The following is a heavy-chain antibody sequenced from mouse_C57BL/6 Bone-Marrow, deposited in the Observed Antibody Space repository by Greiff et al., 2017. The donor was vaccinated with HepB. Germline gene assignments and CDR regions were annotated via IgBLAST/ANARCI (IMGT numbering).Heavy chain of an antibody. D-gene: IGHD1-1*01. V-gene: IGHV1-69*01. CDR2: IDPSDSYT. J-gene: IGHJ2*01. Sequence: QVQLKQPGAELVMPGASVKLSCKASGYTFTSYWMHWVKQRPGQGLEWIGEIDPSDSYTNYNQKFKGKSTLTVDKSSSTAYMQLSSLTSEDSAVYYCARGTTTVVAYYFDYWGQGTTLTVSS. CDR3: ARGTTTVVAYYFDY. CDR1: GYTFTSYW.